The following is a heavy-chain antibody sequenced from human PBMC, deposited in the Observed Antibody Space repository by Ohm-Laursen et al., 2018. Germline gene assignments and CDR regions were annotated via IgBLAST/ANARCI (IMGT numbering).Heavy chain of an antibody. CDR2: INPSGGST. Sequence: GASVKVSCKASGYTFTSYYMHWVRQAPGQGLEWMGIINPSGGSTSYAQKFQGRVTMTRDTSTSTVYMELSSLRSEDTAVYYCAHSGIAAAGPGFEYYYYGMDVWGQGTTVTVSS. D-gene: IGHD6-13*01. CDR3: AHSGIAAAGPGFEYYYYGMDV. J-gene: IGHJ6*02. CDR1: GYTFTSYY. V-gene: IGHV1-46*01.